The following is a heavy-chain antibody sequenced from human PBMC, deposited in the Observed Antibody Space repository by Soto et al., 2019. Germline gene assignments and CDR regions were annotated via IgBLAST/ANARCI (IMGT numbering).Heavy chain of an antibody. Sequence: QVQLVQSGAEVKKPGSSVKVSCKASGGTFSSYAISWVRQAPGQGLEWMGGIIPIFGTANYAQKFQGRVTITADESTNTAYMNLSSLGYADTAVNYCAREYCGGDCHDDTRMQVWGLGTTVTGS. CDR1: GGTFSSYA. D-gene: IGHD2-21*02. V-gene: IGHV1-69*01. CDR2: IIPIFGTA. J-gene: IGHJ6*02. CDR3: AREYCGGDCHDDTRMQV.